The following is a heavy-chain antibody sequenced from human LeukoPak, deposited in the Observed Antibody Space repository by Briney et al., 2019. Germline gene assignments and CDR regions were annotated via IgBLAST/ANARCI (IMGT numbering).Heavy chain of an antibody. Sequence: PSETLSLTCTVSGGSISSYYWSWIRQPAGKGLEWIGRIYTSGSTNYNPSLKSRVTMSVDTSKSQFSLKLSSVTAADTAVYYCARVFVDCSGGSCYSDRSGFDYWGQGTLVTVSS. V-gene: IGHV4-4*07. J-gene: IGHJ4*02. D-gene: IGHD2-15*01. CDR2: IYTSGST. CDR1: GGSISSYY. CDR3: ARVFVDCSGGSCYSDRSGFDY.